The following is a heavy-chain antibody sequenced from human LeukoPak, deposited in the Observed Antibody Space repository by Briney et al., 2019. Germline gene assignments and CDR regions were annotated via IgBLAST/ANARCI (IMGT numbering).Heavy chain of an antibody. CDR1: GFTFSSYS. Sequence: GGSLRLSCAASGFTFSSYSMNWVRQAPGKGLEWVSYISSSSTIYYADSVKGRFTISRDNAKNSLYLQMNSLRAEDTAVYYCARVWYSSGWYESPWYFDLWGRGTLVTVSS. D-gene: IGHD6-19*01. V-gene: IGHV3-48*01. CDR2: ISSSSTI. CDR3: ARVWYSSGWYESPWYFDL. J-gene: IGHJ2*01.